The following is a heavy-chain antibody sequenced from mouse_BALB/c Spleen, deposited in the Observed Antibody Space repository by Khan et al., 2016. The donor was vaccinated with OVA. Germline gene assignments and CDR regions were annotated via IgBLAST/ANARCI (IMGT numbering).Heavy chain of an antibody. V-gene: IGHV5-6-4*01. CDR3: PSDRGYYGHNPYCDY. Sequence: EVELVESGGGLVRPGGSLKLSCAASGFSFSSYSMSWVRQTPEKRLEWVATISSGGTYTYYPDSVKGRFTISRDNAKNTLYLQMSSLKSEDTAMYYCPSDRGYYGHNPYCDYWGQGTTLTVSS. J-gene: IGHJ2*01. CDR1: GFSFSSYS. CDR2: ISSGGTYT. D-gene: IGHD1-1*01.